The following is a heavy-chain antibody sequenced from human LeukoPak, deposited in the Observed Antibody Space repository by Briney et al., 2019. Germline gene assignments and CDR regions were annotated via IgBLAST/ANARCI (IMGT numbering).Heavy chain of an antibody. J-gene: IGHJ6*03. CDR2: IYPGDSDT. D-gene: IGHD5/OR15-5a*01. CDR3: ARLLSRYYYYMDV. CDR1: GYSSTSYW. V-gene: IGHV5-51*01. Sequence: GESLKISCKGSGYSSTSYWIGWVRQMPGKGLEWMGIIYPGDSDTRYSPSFQGQVSISADKSISTAYLQWSSLKASDTAMYYCARLLSRYYYYMDVWGKGTTVTVSS.